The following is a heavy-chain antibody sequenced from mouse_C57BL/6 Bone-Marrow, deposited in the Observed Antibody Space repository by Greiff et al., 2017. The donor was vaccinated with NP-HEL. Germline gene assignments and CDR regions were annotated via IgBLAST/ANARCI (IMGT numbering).Heavy chain of an antibody. CDR2: IYPRDGST. Sequence: VKLQESGPELVKPGASVKLSCKASGYTFTSYDINWVKQRPGQGLEWIGWIYPRDGSTKYNEKFKGKATLTVDTSSSTAYMELHSLTSEDSAVYFCAREGIYYDYPYWYFDVWGTGTTVTVSS. D-gene: IGHD2-4*01. CDR1: GYTFTSYD. J-gene: IGHJ1*03. CDR3: AREGIYYDYPYWYFDV. V-gene: IGHV1-85*01.